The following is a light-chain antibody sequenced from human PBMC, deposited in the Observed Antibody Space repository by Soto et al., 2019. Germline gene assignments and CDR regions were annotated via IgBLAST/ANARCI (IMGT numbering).Light chain of an antibody. CDR3: QQYDNYPLT. CDR1: QSISSY. J-gene: IGKJ4*01. V-gene: IGKV1-39*01. Sequence: DIQMTQSPSSLSASVGDRVTITCRASQSISSYLNWYQQKPGKAPKLLIYAASSLKSGVPSRFSGSGSGTEFTLTINSLQPDDFATYYCQQYDNYPLTFGGGTKVDIK. CDR2: AAS.